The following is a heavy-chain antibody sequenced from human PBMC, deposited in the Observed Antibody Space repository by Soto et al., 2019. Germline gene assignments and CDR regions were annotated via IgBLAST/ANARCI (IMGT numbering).Heavy chain of an antibody. J-gene: IGHJ3*02. D-gene: IGHD3-10*01. V-gene: IGHV3-15*07. CDR1: SNAW. CDR2: IKSETDGGTT. Sequence: SNAWMNWVRQAPGKGLEWVGHIKSETDGGTTDYAAPVKGRFTISRDDSKNTLYLQMNSLKTEDTAVYYCTTGMVRGGGAFDIWGQGTMVTVSS. CDR3: TTGMVRGGGAFDI.